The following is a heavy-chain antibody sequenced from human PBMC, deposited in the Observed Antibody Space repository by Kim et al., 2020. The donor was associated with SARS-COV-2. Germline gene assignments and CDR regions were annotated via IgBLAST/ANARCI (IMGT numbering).Heavy chain of an antibody. J-gene: IGHJ4*02. CDR2: MSSSGHT. CDR1: GFTFSDNY. CDR3: ARDREGYNSFDY. V-gene: IGHV3-11*06. Sequence: GGSLRLSCAASGFTFSDNYMTWIRQAPGQGLEWLSDMSSSGHTSYTDAVKGRFTIYRDNAKKSLYLQMNSLRVEDTAVYYCARDREGYNSFDYWGQGTLVTVSS. D-gene: IGHD5-12*01.